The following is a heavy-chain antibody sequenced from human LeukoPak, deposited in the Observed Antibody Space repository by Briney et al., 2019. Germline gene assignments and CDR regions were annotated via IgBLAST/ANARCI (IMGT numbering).Heavy chain of an antibody. Sequence: SETLSLTCTVSGGSISSSSYYWGWIRQPPGKGLEWIGSIYYGGSTYYNPSLKSRVTISVDTSKNQFSLKLSSVTAADTAVYYCARDVYYDILTGLNDAFDIWGQGTMVTVSS. CDR1: GGSISSSSYY. V-gene: IGHV4-39*07. CDR3: ARDVYYDILTGLNDAFDI. CDR2: IYYGGST. D-gene: IGHD3-9*01. J-gene: IGHJ3*02.